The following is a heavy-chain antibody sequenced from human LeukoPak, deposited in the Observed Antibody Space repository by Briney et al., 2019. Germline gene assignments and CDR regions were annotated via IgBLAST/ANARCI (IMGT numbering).Heavy chain of an antibody. Sequence: PSETLSLTCAVYGGSFSGYYWSWIRQPPGKGLEWIGEINHSGSTNYNPSLKSRVTISVDTSKNQFSLKLSSVTAADTAVYYCARERMVLEAWGQGTMVTVSS. CDR1: GGSFSGYY. CDR3: ARERMVLEA. V-gene: IGHV4-34*01. J-gene: IGHJ3*01. D-gene: IGHD3-10*01. CDR2: INHSGST.